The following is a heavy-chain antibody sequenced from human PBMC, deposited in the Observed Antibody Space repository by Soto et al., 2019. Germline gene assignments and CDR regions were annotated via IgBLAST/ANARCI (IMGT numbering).Heavy chain of an antibody. Sequence: LVQSGAEAKKPGASVKVSCKASGYTFSTSTISWVRQAPGQGLEWMGWIKANSGNTNYAPKLQGRVTMTTDTSTSTAYRELRSLTSDDTAMYYCAIADYGDDDYWGQGTLVTVSS. CDR1: GYTFSTST. V-gene: IGHV1-18*04. J-gene: IGHJ4*02. CDR2: IKANSGNT. D-gene: IGHD4-17*01. CDR3: AIADYGDDDY.